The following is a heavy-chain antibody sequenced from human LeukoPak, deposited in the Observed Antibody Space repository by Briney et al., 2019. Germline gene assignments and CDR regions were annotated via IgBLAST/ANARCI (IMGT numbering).Heavy chain of an antibody. D-gene: IGHD3-10*01. J-gene: IGHJ6*02. CDR1: GGTFSSYA. V-gene: IGHV1-69*13. CDR2: IIPIFGTA. Sequence: VASVKVSCKASGGTFSSYAINWVRQAPGQGLEWMGGIIPIFGTANYAQKFQGRVTITADESTSTAYMELSSLRSEDTAVYYCAASYFRLVRDMDVWGQGTTVTVSS. CDR3: AASYFRLVRDMDV.